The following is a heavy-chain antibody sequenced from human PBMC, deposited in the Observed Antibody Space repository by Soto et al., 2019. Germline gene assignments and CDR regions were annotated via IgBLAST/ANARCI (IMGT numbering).Heavy chain of an antibody. CDR1: GGSFSGYY. D-gene: IGHD2-8*01. CDR2: INHSGST. V-gene: IGHV4-34*01. Sequence: PSETLSLTCAVYGGSFSGYYWSWIRQPPGKGLDWIGEINHSGSTNYNPSLKSRVTISRDNSKNTLYLQMNSLRAEDTAVYYCAKGQGYCTNGVCYTRRWFDPWGQGTLVTVSS. J-gene: IGHJ5*02. CDR3: AKGQGYCTNGVCYTRRWFDP.